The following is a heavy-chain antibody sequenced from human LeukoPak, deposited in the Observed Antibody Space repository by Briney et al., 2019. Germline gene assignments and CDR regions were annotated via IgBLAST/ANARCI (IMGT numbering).Heavy chain of an antibody. D-gene: IGHD6-19*01. CDR2: IKSKTDGGTT. V-gene: IGHV3-15*01. Sequence: GGSLTLSCAASGCTFSNAWMSWVRQAPGKGLEWVGRIKSKTDGGTTDYAAPVKGRFTISRDDSKNTLYLQMNSLKTEDTAVYYCTTEEYSSGWLYDAFDIWRQGTMVTVSS. J-gene: IGHJ3*02. CDR3: TTEEYSSGWLYDAFDI. CDR1: GCTFSNAW.